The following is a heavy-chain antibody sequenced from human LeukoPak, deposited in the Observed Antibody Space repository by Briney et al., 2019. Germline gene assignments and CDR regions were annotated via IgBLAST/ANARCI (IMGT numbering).Heavy chain of an antibody. J-gene: IGHJ4*02. CDR1: GFTFSSYA. D-gene: IGHD4-11*01. CDR3: ARPQRYSNYALDY. V-gene: IGHV4-39*01. Sequence: GSLRLSCAASGFTFSSYAMSWVRQPPGKGLEWIGSIYYSGSTYYKPSLKSRVTMSVDTSKNQFSLKLSSVTAADTAVYYCARPQRYSNYALDYWGQGTLVTVSS. CDR2: IYYSGST.